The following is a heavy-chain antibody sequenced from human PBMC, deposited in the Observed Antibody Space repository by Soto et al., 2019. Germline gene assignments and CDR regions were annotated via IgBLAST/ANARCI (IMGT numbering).Heavy chain of an antibody. CDR3: AKDRLAAAIQDYYYYGMDV. V-gene: IGHV3-23*01. D-gene: IGHD6-13*01. CDR2: ISGSGGST. Sequence: SGGSLRLSCAASGFTFSSYAMSWVRQAPGKGLEWVSAISGSGGSTYYADSVKGRFTISRDNSKNTLYLQMNSLRAEDTAVYYCAKDRLAAAIQDYYYYGMDVWGQGTTVTVSS. J-gene: IGHJ6*02. CDR1: GFTFSSYA.